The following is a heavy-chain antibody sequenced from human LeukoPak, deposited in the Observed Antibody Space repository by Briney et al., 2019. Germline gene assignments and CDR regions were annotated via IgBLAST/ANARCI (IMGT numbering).Heavy chain of an antibody. D-gene: IGHD6-6*01. CDR3: ARGGIAARQSEHYYYYYGMDV. J-gene: IGHJ6*02. Sequence: ASVKVSCKASGYTFTGYYMHWVRQAPGQGLEWMGWINPNSGGTNYAQKFQGRVTMTRDTSISTAYMELSRLRSDDTAVYYCARGGIAARQSEHYYYYYGMDVWGQGTTVTVSS. CDR1: GYTFTGYY. V-gene: IGHV1-2*02. CDR2: INPNSGGT.